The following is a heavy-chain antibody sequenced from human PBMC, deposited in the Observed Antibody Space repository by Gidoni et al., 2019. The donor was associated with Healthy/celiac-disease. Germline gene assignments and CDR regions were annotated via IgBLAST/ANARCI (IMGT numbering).Heavy chain of an antibody. J-gene: IGHJ4*02. CDR2: ISYDGSNK. Sequence: QVQLVESGGGVVQPGRSLRLSCAASGFTFSSYGMHWVRQAPGKGLEWLAVISYDGSNKYYADSVKGRFTISRDNSKNTLYLQMNSLRAEDTAVYYCATVDTAMGFDYWGQGTLVTVSS. D-gene: IGHD5-18*01. V-gene: IGHV3-30*03. CDR3: ATVDTAMGFDY. CDR1: GFTFSSYG.